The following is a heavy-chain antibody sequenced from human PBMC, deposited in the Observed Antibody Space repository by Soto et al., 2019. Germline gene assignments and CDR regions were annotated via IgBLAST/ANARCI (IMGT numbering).Heavy chain of an antibody. CDR3: ARPVWIQIWAAFDC. V-gene: IGHV4-59*01. Sequence: PSETLSLTCTVSGGSISSYYWSWIRQPPGKGLEWIGYIYYSGSTNYNPSLKSRVTISVDTSKNQFSLKLSSVTAADTAVYYCARPVWIQIWAAFDCWGQGTLVTVAS. D-gene: IGHD5-18*01. CDR1: GGSISSYY. CDR2: IYYSGST. J-gene: IGHJ4*02.